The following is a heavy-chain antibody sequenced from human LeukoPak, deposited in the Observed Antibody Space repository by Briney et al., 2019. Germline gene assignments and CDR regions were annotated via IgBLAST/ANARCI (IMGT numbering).Heavy chain of an antibody. V-gene: IGHV4-34*08. CDR2: INHSGST. J-gene: IGHJ3*02. CDR1: GFTFSNYA. D-gene: IGHD3-22*01. Sequence: PGGSLRLSCAASGFTFSNYAMTWVRQAPGKGLEWIGEINHSGSTNYNPSLKSRVTISVDTSKNQFSLKLSSVTAADTAVYYCAGAVVVIEAFDIWGQGTMVTVSS. CDR3: AGAVVVIEAFDI.